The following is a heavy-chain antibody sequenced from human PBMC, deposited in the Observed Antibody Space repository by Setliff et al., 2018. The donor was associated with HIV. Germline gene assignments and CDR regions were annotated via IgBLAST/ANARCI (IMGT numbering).Heavy chain of an antibody. CDR3: ATMGRRGWFIDY. Sequence: PSETLSLTCTVSGGSISSSRYYWGWIRQPPGKGLEWIGTIYYSGSTFYNPSFKSRVTMSVDTSKNQFSLRLTSVTAADTAVYYCATMGRRGWFIDYWGQGTLVTVSS. CDR2: IYYSGST. D-gene: IGHD6-19*01. CDR1: GGSISSSRYY. J-gene: IGHJ4*02. V-gene: IGHV4-39*01.